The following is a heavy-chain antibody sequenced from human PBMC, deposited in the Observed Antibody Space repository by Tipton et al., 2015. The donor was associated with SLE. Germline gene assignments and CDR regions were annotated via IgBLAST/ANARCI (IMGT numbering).Heavy chain of an antibody. CDR1: GDSVSSNSAA. CDR3: ARDEDIEAPGSTSFDS. CDR2: TYYRSTWSY. J-gene: IGHJ4*02. Sequence: PGLVKPSQTLSLTCAISGDSVSSNSAAWYWIRQSPSRGLEWLGRTYYRSTWSYNYAISVKSRITINPDTSKNQFSLQLNSVIPEDTAIYYCARDEDIEAPGSTSFDSWGQGTLVTVSS. D-gene: IGHD6-13*01. V-gene: IGHV6-1*01.